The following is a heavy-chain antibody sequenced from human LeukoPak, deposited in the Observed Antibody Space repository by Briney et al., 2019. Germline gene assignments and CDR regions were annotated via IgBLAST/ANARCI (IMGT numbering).Heavy chain of an antibody. Sequence: SETLSLTCTVSGGSISYYYWNWIRQPAGKGLEWIGRIYTSGRTYYNPSLKSRVSMSVDTSKNQFSLKLSSVTAADTAVYYCARERKLGGXFDXWGQGTLVTVX. D-gene: IGHD7-27*01. CDR1: GGSISYYY. J-gene: IGHJ4*02. CDR3: ARERKLGGXFDX. V-gene: IGHV4-4*07. CDR2: IYTSGRT.